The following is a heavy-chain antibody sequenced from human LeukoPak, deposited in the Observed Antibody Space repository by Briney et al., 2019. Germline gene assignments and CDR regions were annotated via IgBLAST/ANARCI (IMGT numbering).Heavy chain of an antibody. Sequence: AGGSLRLSCAASGFTFSSYKMNWVRQAPGKGLEWISYIRSSRSSIYYADSVKGRFTISRDNAKNSLYLQMNSLRVEDTAVYYCARDGDSAVATRVFDYWGQGTLVTVSS. D-gene: IGHD5-18*01. CDR3: ARDGDSAVATRVFDY. CDR2: IRSSRSSI. CDR1: GFTFSSYK. V-gene: IGHV3-48*01. J-gene: IGHJ4*02.